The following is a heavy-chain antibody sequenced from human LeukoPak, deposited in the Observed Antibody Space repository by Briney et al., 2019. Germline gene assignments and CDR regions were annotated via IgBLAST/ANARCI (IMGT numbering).Heavy chain of an antibody. CDR3: ARGPNYSFYMDV. D-gene: IGHD3-16*01. CDR1: GFTFSSYA. J-gene: IGHJ6*03. V-gene: IGHV3-23*01. CDR2: ISGSGGST. Sequence: GGSLRLSCAASGFTFSSYAMSWVRQAPGKGLEWVSAISGSGGSTYYADSVKGRFTISRDNSKNTLYLQMGSLRAEDTALYYCARGPNYSFYMDVWGKGTAVTVSS.